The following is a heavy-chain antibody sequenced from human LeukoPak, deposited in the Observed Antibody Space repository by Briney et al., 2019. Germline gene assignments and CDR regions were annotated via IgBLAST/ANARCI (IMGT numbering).Heavy chain of an antibody. CDR1: GGSISTYY. J-gene: IGHJ4*02. CDR2: IYHSGST. CDR3: ARYSGSYYHPYFDY. Sequence: PSETLSLTCTVSGGSISTYYWSWIRQPPGKGLEWIGYIYHSGSTYYNPSLKSRVTISVDRSKNQFSLKLSSVTAADTAVYYCARYSGSYYHPYFDYWGQGTLVTVSS. V-gene: IGHV4-59*12. D-gene: IGHD1-26*01.